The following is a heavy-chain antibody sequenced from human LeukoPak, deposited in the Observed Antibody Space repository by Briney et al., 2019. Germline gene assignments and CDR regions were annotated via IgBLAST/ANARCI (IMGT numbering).Heavy chain of an antibody. V-gene: IGHV3-48*01. CDR2: ISSSSSNM. CDR1: GFTFSSYS. Sequence: GGSLRLCCAASGFTFSSYSMNCVRQAPEKGLEWVSYISSSSSNMYYADSVKGRFTISRDSAKNSLYLQMNSLRAEDTAVYYCAREYSSSSGRSFDYWGQGTLVIVSS. J-gene: IGHJ4*02. D-gene: IGHD6-6*01. CDR3: AREYSSSSGRSFDY.